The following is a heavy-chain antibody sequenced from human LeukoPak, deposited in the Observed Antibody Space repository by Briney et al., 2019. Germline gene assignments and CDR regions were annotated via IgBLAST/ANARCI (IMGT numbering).Heavy chain of an antibody. V-gene: IGHV5-51*01. CDR3: ARHSNYYGSGSYIGLFDY. Sequence: GESLKISCKGSGYGFTSYWIGWVRQMPGKGLEWMGIIYPGDSDTRYSPSFQGQVTISADKSISTAYLQWSSLKASDTAIYYCARHSNYYGSGSYIGLFDYWGQGTLVTVSS. CDR2: IYPGDSDT. D-gene: IGHD3-10*01. J-gene: IGHJ4*02. CDR1: GYGFTSYW.